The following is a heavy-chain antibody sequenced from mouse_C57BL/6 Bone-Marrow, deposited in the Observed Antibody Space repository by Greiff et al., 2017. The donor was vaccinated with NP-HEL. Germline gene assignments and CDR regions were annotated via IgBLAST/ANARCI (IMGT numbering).Heavy chain of an antibody. Sequence: EVKLMESGGGLVQPGESLKLSCESNEYEFPSHDMSWVRKTPEKRLELVAAINSDGGSTYYPDTMERRFIISRDNTKKTLYLQMSSLRSEDTALYYCARWGDGYYAMDYWGQGTSVTVSS. CDR1: EYEFPSHD. V-gene: IGHV5-2*01. CDR3: ARWGDGYYAMDY. J-gene: IGHJ4*01. D-gene: IGHD2-3*01. CDR2: INSDGGST.